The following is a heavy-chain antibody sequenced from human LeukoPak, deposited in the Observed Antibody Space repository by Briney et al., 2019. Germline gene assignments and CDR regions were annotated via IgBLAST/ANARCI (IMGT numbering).Heavy chain of an antibody. CDR2: ISAYNGNT. CDR3: ARTVYYDSSGYYSPLFDY. Sequence: ASVKVSCKASGYTFTSYGISWVRQAPGQGLEWMGWISAYNGNTSYAQKLQGRVTMTTDTSTSTAYMELRSLRSDDTAVYYCARTVYYDSSGYYSPLFDYWGQGTLVTVSS. V-gene: IGHV1-18*01. J-gene: IGHJ4*02. D-gene: IGHD3-22*01. CDR1: GYTFTSYG.